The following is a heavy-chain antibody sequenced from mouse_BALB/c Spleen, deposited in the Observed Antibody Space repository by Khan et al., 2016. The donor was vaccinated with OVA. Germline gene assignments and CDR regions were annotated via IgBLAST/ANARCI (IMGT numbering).Heavy chain of an antibody. CDR2: IYYSGTI. Sequence: VQLKQSGPGLVKPSQTVSLTCTVTGISITTGNYRWSWIRQFPGNKLEWIGYIYYSGTINYNPSLTSRTTITRDTSKNHFFLEMNSLTAENTATYYCTRYAYYFDYWGQGTTLTVSS. CDR1: GISITTGNYR. V-gene: IGHV3-5*02. J-gene: IGHJ2*01. CDR3: TRYAYYFDY. D-gene: IGHD1-1*02.